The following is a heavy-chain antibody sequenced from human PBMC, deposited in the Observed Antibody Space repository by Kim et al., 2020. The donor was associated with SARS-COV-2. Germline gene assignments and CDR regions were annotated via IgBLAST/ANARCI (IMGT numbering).Heavy chain of an antibody. CDR2: IYYSGST. D-gene: IGHD6-13*01. Sequence: SETLSLTCTVSGGSISSYYWSWIRQPPGKGLEWIGYIYYSGSTNYNPSLKSRVTISVDTSKNQFSLKLSSVTAADTAVYYCARDVLIAAAGTYYYYGMDVWGQGTTVTVSS. CDR1: GGSISSYY. V-gene: IGHV4-59*13. J-gene: IGHJ6*02. CDR3: ARDVLIAAAGTYYYYGMDV.